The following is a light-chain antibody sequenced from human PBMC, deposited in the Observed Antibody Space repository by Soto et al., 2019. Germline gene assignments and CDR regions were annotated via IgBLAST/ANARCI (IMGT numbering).Light chain of an antibody. CDR3: QQYNSYWT. CDR1: QSISSW. CDR2: DAS. V-gene: IGKV1-5*01. J-gene: IGKJ1*01. Sequence: IQMTKSTSTLSASVGDRVTITCRASQSISSWLAWYQQKPGKAPKFLIYDASSLESGVPSRFSGSGSGTEFTLTISSLQPDDFATYYCQQYNSYWTFGQGTKVDIK.